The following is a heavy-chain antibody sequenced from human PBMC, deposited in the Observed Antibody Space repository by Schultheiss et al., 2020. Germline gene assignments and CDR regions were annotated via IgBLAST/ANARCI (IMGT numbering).Heavy chain of an antibody. CDR3: ARFPVGATNWYFDL. V-gene: IGHV4-39*07. D-gene: IGHD1-26*01. Sequence: SETLSLTCAVYGGSISSSSYYWGWIRQPPGKGLEWIGSIYYSGSTNYNPSLKSRVTISVDTSKNQFSLKLSSVTAADTAVYYCARFPVGATNWYFDLWGSGTLVTVSS. CDR1: GGSISSSSYY. CDR2: IYYSGST. J-gene: IGHJ2*01.